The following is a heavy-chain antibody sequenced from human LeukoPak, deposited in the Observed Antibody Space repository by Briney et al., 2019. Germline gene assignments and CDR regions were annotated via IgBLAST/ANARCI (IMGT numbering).Heavy chain of an antibody. J-gene: IGHJ3*02. CDR3: ATNRPVGGAYWGSFDI. Sequence: SETLSLTCSVSGGSIISYYWSWIRQPPGKGLEWIGYFHNTGGTNYNPYVKSRVTISVDTSKNQVSLRMTSVTAADTAVYYCATNRPVGGAYWGSFDIWGQGTMVTVSS. CDR1: GGSIISYY. D-gene: IGHD2-8*02. CDR2: FHNTGGT. V-gene: IGHV4-59*01.